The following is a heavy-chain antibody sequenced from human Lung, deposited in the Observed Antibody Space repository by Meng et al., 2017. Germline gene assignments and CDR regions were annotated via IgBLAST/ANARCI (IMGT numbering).Heavy chain of an antibody. J-gene: IGHJ2*01. Sequence: QGRLQESGQGLVKPSQTLSLTCTVSGGSISSSNYYWSWIRQPPGKGLEWSGHIYNSGSTYYNPSLKSRITISVDTSKNQFSLKLSSVTAADTAVYYCARGQKGYFDLWGRGTLVTVSS. V-gene: IGHV4-30-4*01. CDR2: IYNSGST. CDR3: ARGQKGYFDL. CDR1: GGSISSSNYY.